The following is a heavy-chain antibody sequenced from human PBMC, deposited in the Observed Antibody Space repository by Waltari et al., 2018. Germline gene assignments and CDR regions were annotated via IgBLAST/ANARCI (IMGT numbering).Heavy chain of an antibody. CDR3: ARRFYDSNGYALDY. CDR1: GFTFYSHE. J-gene: IGHJ4*02. D-gene: IGHD3-22*01. Sequence: EVQLAESGGDLVQPGGSLRLSCAASGFTFYSHEMNWVRQAPGKGLEVGSYINNGGNTIYYADSVKGRFTISRDNDNNSLFLQMNSLRVEDTAVYYCARRFYDSNGYALDYWGQGTLVTVSS. CDR2: INNGGNTI. V-gene: IGHV3-48*03.